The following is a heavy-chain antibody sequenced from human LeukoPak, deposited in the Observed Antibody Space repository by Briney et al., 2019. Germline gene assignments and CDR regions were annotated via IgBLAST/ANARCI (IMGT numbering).Heavy chain of an antibody. Sequence: PGGSLRLSCAASGFTFSSYAMSWVRQAPGKGLEWVSTINNSGTSTYYADSVKGQFTISKDNSKNTLYLQMNSLRAEDTAVYYCAGFYFSSDSCSLPWGQGTLVTVSS. D-gene: IGHD2-2*01. CDR1: GFTFSSYA. V-gene: IGHV3-23*01. CDR3: AGFYFSSDSCSLP. CDR2: INNSGTST. J-gene: IGHJ5*02.